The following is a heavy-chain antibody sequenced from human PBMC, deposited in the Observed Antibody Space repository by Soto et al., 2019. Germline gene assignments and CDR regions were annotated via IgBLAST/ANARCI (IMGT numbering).Heavy chain of an antibody. D-gene: IGHD5-18*01. CDR1: GGSFSGYY. CDR3: ARGRRYSYGPWDY. CDR2: INHSGST. Sequence: NPSETLSLTCAVYGGSFSGYYWSWIRQPPGKGLEWIGEINHSGSTNYNPSLKSRVTISVDTSKNQFSLKLSSVTAADTAVYYCARGRRYSYGPWDYWGQGTLVTVSS. V-gene: IGHV4-34*01. J-gene: IGHJ4*02.